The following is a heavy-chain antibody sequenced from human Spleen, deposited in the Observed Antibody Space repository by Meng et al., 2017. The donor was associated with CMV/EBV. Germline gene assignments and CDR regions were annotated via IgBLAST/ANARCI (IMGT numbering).Heavy chain of an antibody. CDR1: GGTISSYG. CDR3: ARDYDRGFFDP. D-gene: IGHD3-16*01. J-gene: IGHJ5*02. V-gene: IGHV1-69*10. CDR2: IITIVGIT. Sequence: CTASGGTISSYGISWLGQDPGQGLEWMGGIITIVGITNYAQNFQGRVTITADKSTSTTYMELSSLRSQDTAVYYCARDYDRGFFDPWGQGTLVTVSS.